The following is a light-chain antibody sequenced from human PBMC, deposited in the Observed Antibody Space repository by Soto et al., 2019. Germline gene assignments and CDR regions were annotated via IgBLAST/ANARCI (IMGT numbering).Light chain of an antibody. Sequence: DIQMTQSPSTLSASIGDRVTITCRASQSVDTWLAWYQQKPGKAPKLLIYKASSLQTGVPSRFSGSGSGTEFPLTISSLQPDDFANYYCQHYNDYSRMFGQGTKVEIK. CDR2: KAS. J-gene: IGKJ1*01. CDR3: QHYNDYSRM. CDR1: QSVDTW. V-gene: IGKV1-5*03.